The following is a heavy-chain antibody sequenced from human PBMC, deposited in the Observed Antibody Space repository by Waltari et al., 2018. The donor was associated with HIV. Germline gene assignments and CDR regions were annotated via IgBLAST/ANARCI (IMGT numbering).Heavy chain of an antibody. CDR1: GYTFTSYA. CDR3: ASASLARGYYDSAGYFDL. J-gene: IGHJ2*01. Sequence: QVQLVQSGAEVKKPGASVKVSCKASGYTFTSYAMHWVRQAPGQRLEWMGWINAGNGNTKYSQKFQGRVTITRDTSASTAYMELSSLRSEDTAVYYCASASLARGYYDSAGYFDLWGRGTLVTVSS. CDR2: INAGNGNT. D-gene: IGHD3-22*01. V-gene: IGHV1-3*01.